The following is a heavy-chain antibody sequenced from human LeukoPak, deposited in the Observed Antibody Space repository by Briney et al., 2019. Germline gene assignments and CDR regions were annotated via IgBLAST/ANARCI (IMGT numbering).Heavy chain of an antibody. V-gene: IGHV3-64D*06. J-gene: IGHJ5*02. CDR2: ISSNGGST. D-gene: IGHD3-9*01. Sequence: GGSLRLSCSASGFTFSSYAMHCVREAPGKGLEYVSAISSNGGSTYYADSVKGRFTISRDYSKNTLYLQMSSLRAEDTAVYYCVKDRLGYDILTGDNWFDPWGQGTLVTVSS. CDR3: VKDRLGYDILTGDNWFDP. CDR1: GFTFSSYA.